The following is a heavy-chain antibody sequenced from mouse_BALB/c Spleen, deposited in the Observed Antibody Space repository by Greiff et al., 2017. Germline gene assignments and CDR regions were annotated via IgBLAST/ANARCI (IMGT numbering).Heavy chain of an antibody. CDR2: ISSGSSTI. J-gene: IGHJ2*01. D-gene: IGHD2-14*01. V-gene: IGHV5-17*02. CDR3: ARSNRYDLYYFDY. CDR1: GFTFSSFG. Sequence: EVQGVESGGGLVQPGGSRKLSCAASGFTFSSFGMHWVRQAPEKGLEWVAYISSGSSTIYYADTVKGRFTISRDNPKNTLFLQMTSLRSEDTAMYYCARSNRYDLYYFDYWGQGTTLTVSS.